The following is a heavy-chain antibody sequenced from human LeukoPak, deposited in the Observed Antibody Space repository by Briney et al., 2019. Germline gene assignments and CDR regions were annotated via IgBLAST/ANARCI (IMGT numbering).Heavy chain of an antibody. CDR1: GYTFTGYY. CDR3: ARERSGTYYWDY. J-gene: IGHJ4*02. CDR2: INPNSGGT. D-gene: IGHD1-26*01. Sequence: APVKVSCKASGYTFTGYYMHWVRQAPGQGLEWMGWINPNSGGTNYAQKFQGRVTMTRDTSISTAYMELSRLRSDDTAVYYCARERSGTYYWDYWGLGTLVTVSS. V-gene: IGHV1-2*02.